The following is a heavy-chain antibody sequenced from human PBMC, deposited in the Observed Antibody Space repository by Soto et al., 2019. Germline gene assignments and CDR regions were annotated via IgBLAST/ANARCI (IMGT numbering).Heavy chain of an antibody. CDR2: LYWDGDK. V-gene: IGHV2-5*02. CDR1: GVSLSTSGVG. CDR3: AHQVAYASPHGGVWFGP. J-gene: IGHJ5*02. D-gene: IGHD2-8*01. Sequence: QITLKESGPTLVKPTQTLTLTCTFSGVSLSTSGVGVGWIRQPPGKALEWLALLYWDGDKRYIPSLKSRLTVAKDPSKNHVGRTMTDLDPVDTATYSCAHQVAYASPHGGVWFGPWGQGTLVTVSS.